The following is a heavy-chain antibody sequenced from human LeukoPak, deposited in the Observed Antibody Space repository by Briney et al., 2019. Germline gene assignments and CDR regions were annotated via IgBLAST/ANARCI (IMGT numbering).Heavy chain of an antibody. Sequence: SETLSLTCAVYGGSFSGYYWSWIREPPGKGLEWIGEINHSGSTNYNPSLKSRVTISVDTSKNQFSLKLSSVTAADTAVYYCARSLGISSIDYWGQGTLVTVSS. V-gene: IGHV4-34*01. J-gene: IGHJ4*02. CDR3: ARSLGISSIDY. D-gene: IGHD1-26*01. CDR2: INHSGST. CDR1: GGSFSGYY.